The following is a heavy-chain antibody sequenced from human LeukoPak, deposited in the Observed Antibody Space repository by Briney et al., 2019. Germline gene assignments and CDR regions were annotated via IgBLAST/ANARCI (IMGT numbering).Heavy chain of an antibody. V-gene: IGHV1-2*02. CDR2: INPNSGGT. CDR1: GYTFTGYY. J-gene: IGHJ1*01. D-gene: IGHD3-22*01. Sequence: ASVKVSCKASGYTFTGYYMHWVRQAPGQGLEWMGWINPNSGGTNYAQKFQGRVTMTRDTSISTAYMELSRLRSDDTAVYYCARGFNYYDSRRSYFRHWGQGTPVTVSS. CDR3: ARGFNYYDSRRSYFRH.